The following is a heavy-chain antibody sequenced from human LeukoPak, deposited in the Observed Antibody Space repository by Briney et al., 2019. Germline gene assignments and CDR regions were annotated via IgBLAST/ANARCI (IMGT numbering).Heavy chain of an antibody. D-gene: IGHD3-10*02. CDR2: ISSSGSTI. V-gene: IGHV3-48*03. Sequence: PGGSLRLSCAASGFTLSSYEMNWVRQAPGKGLEWVSYISSSGSTIYYADSVKGRFTISRDNAKTSLYLQMNSLRAEATAVYYCAELGITMIGGVWGKGTTVTISS. J-gene: IGHJ6*04. CDR1: GFTLSSYE. CDR3: AELGITMIGGV.